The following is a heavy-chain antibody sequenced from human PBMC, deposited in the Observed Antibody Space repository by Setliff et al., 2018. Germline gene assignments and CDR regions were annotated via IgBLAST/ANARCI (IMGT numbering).Heavy chain of an antibody. J-gene: IGHJ3*02. CDR3: ARRWNFGPYGSGIHDGFDM. CDR1: DGSFSDYY. CDR2: INHYGST. D-gene: IGHD3-10*01. V-gene: IGHV4-34*01. Sequence: SETLSLTCAVFDGSFSDYYWSWIRQPPGKGLGWIGEINHYGSTKYKSSLRSRVTISVDTSKNQFSLNLNSVTAADTAVYYCARRWNFGPYGSGIHDGFDMWGQGTMVTVSS.